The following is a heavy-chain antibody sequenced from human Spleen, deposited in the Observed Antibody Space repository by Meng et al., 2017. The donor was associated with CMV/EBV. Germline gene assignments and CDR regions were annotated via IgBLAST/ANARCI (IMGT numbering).Heavy chain of an antibody. CDR2: IYWNDDK. V-gene: IGHV2-5*01. Sequence: TGGVGVGWIRQPPGKALEWLALIYWNDDKRYSPSLRSRLTITKDTSKNQVVLTMTNMDPVDTATYYCAHTSYYYDSSGYLKYYFDYWGQGTLVTVSS. CDR3: AHTSYYYDSSGYLKYYFDY. J-gene: IGHJ4*02. CDR1: TGGVG. D-gene: IGHD3-22*01.